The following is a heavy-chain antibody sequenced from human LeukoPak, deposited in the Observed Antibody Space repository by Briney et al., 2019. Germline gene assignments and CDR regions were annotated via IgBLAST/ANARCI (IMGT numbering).Heavy chain of an antibody. V-gene: IGHV3-23*01. Sequence: GGSLRLSCAAFSINFISCVRQALGKGLEWVSSISNIGCSTYYADSVKGRFTISRDKSKNTVSLQMNSLRAEDTAVYYCTTGPNLYYFDYWGQGTLVTVSS. CDR1: SINF. J-gene: IGHJ4*02. CDR2: ISNIGCST. CDR3: TTGPNLYYFDY.